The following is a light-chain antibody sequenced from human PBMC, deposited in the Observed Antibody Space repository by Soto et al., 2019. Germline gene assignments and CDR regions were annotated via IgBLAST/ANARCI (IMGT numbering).Light chain of an antibody. CDR3: CSYAGSSSYV. CDR1: SSDVGGYNY. Sequence: QSALTQPASVSGSPGQSITISCTGTSSDVGGYNYVSWSQQHPGKAPKLLISEVSNRPSGGSNRFSGSKSGNTDSLTISGLQAEDEADYYCCSYAGSSSYVCGTGSKVTVL. V-gene: IGLV2-14*03. CDR2: EVS. J-gene: IGLJ1*01.